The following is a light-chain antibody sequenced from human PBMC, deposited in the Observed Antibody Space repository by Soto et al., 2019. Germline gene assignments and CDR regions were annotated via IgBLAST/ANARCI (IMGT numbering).Light chain of an antibody. J-gene: IGKJ2*01. V-gene: IGKV1-9*01. CDR1: QGISSY. Sequence: DIQLTQSPSFLSASVGDRVTITCRASQGISSYLAWYQQKPGKAPKLLIYAASTLQSGVPSRFSGSGSGTEFTLTISSLQPEDFATYYCQQFNSYPSFGQGTKLEIK. CDR3: QQFNSYPS. CDR2: AAS.